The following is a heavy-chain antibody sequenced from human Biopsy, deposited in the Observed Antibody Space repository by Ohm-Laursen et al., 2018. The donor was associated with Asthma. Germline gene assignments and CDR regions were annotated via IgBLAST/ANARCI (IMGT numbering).Heavy chain of an antibody. V-gene: IGHV1-3*04. D-gene: IGHD3-9*01. J-gene: IGHJ3*01. CDR2: VNTGNGDT. CDR1: GYNFISFA. CDR3: ARTYYDFLTGQVNDAFAL. Sequence: GASVKVSCKASGYNFISFAIHWVRQAPGQRLEWMGWVNTGNGDTKYSQKFQGRVTITRDTSASTAYMELRSLRSEDTAMYYCARTYYDFLTGQVNDAFALWGQGTMVTVSS.